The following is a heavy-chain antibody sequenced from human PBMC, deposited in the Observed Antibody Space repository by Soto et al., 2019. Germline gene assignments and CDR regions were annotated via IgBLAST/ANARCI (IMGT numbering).Heavy chain of an antibody. CDR3: ARVSFEVTNYYYGMDV. Sequence: WWSWVRQPPGKGLEWIGEIYHSGSTNYNPSLKSRVTISVDKSKNQFSLKLSSVTAADTAVYYCARVSFEVTNYYYGMDVWGQGTTVTVSS. J-gene: IGHJ6*02. V-gene: IGHV4-4*02. D-gene: IGHD3-16*01. CDR2: IYHSGST. CDR1: W.